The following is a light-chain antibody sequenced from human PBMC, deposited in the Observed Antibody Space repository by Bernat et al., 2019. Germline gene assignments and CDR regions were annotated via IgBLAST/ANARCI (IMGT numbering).Light chain of an antibody. CDR2: DVT. V-gene: IGLV2-14*03. Sequence: QSALTQPASVSGSPVQSITVSCTGTSTDVGGYNYVSWYQQHPGKAPQLMIYDVTKRPSGVSNRFSGSKSGNTASLTISGLQAEDEADYYCNSYSNSGPSYVFGTGTKVTVL. CDR3: NSYSNSGPSYV. J-gene: IGLJ1*01. CDR1: STDVGGYNY.